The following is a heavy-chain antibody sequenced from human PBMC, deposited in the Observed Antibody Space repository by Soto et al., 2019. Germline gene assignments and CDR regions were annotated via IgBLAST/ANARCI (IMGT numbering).Heavy chain of an antibody. D-gene: IGHD3-22*01. J-gene: IGHJ4*02. CDR1: GFIFSNYW. CDR2: IKEDGSEK. V-gene: IGHV3-7*03. CDR3: ARGSHYFDSIDYPIRPN. Sequence: EVQLVESGGGLVQPGGALRLSCAASGFIFSNYWMSWVRQAPGKGLEWVANIKEDGSEKYYVDSVKGRFTISRDNAKNSLYLQMNSLRAEDTAVYYCARGSHYFDSIDYPIRPNWGQGTMVTVSS.